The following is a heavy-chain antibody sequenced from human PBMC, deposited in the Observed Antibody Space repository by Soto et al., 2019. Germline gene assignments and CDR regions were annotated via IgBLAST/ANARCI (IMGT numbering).Heavy chain of an antibody. CDR2: IDSDGRTT. Sequence: EVQLVESGGGLVQPGESLTLSCAVSGFTLRSYWMHWVRQAPGKGLEWVARIDSDGRTTNYADSVKGRFTNSRDNAKNKVFLHMNSLRAEDRAVYYCARGVVVYQQLVRGRDRFDPWGQGTLVTVSS. V-gene: IGHV3-74*01. J-gene: IGHJ5*02. CDR3: ARGVVVYQQLVRGRDRFDP. D-gene: IGHD6-13*01. CDR1: GFTLRSYW.